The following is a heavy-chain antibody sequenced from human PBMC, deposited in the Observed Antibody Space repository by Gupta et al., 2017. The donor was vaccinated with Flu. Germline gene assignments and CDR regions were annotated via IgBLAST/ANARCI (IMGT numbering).Heavy chain of an antibody. J-gene: IGHJ6*02. CDR1: GFTFSSYA. V-gene: IGHV3-23*01. CDR3: AKVQGYCTNGVCYHSYYYYGMDV. Sequence: RLRCAASGFTFSSYAMSWVRQAPGKGLEWVSAISGSGGSTYYADSVKGRFTISRDNSKNTLYLQMNSLRAEDTAVYYCAKVQGYCTNGVCYHSYYYYGMDVWGQGTTVTVSS. D-gene: IGHD2-8*01. CDR2: ISGSGGST.